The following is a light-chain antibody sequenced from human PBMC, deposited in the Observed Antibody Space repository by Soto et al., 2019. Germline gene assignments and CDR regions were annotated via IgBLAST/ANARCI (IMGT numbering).Light chain of an antibody. V-gene: IGKV3-15*01. CDR3: QQYNSYPLT. Sequence: EIVMTQSPATLSVSPGERATLSCRASQSVSSNLAWYQQKPGQAPRLLIYTTSTRATGVPARFSGSGSGTEFTLTISSLQSEDFAVYYCQQYNSYPLTFGGGTKADVK. J-gene: IGKJ4*01. CDR2: TTS. CDR1: QSVSSN.